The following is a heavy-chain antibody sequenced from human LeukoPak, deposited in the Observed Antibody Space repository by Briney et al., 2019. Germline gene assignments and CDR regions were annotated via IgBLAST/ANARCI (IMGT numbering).Heavy chain of an antibody. Sequence: ASVKVSCKASGYTFTSYDINWVRQATGQGLEWMGWMNPNSGNTGYAQKFQGRVTITRNTSISTAYMELSSLRSEDTAVYYCARGNEYCSGGSCYFPFDYWGQGTLVTVSS. CDR2: MNPNSGNT. J-gene: IGHJ4*02. CDR3: ARGNEYCSGGSCYFPFDY. CDR1: GYTFTSYD. V-gene: IGHV1-8*03. D-gene: IGHD2-15*01.